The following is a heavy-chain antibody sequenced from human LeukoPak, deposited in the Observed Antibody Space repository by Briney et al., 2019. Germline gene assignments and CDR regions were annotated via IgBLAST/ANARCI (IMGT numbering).Heavy chain of an antibody. D-gene: IGHD6-13*01. Sequence: GASVRVSCKASGYTFTSFGITWVRHAPGQGLEGMAWISAYNGNTNYAQKLQGRVSVSTDTSTSAAYMELRSLRPDDTAVYYCARSWSERSRHYYGLDVWGQGTTVTVSS. J-gene: IGHJ6*02. CDR2: ISAYNGNT. CDR3: ARSWSERSRHYYGLDV. V-gene: IGHV1-18*01. CDR1: GYTFTSFG.